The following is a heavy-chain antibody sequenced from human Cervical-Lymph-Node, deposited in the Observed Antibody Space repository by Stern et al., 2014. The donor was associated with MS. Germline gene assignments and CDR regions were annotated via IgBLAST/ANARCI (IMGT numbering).Heavy chain of an antibody. V-gene: IGHV3-33*01. Sequence: VQLVESGGGVVQPGRSLRLSCAAAGFTFSSYGMHWVRQAPGKGLEWGAVIWYDGSNKYYADSVKGRFTISRDNSKNTLYLQMNSLRAEDTAVYYCASTKDDYGDYYYYGMDVWGQGTTVTVSS. CDR2: IWYDGSNK. J-gene: IGHJ6*02. CDR1: GFTFSSYG. CDR3: ASTKDDYGDYYYYGMDV. D-gene: IGHD4-17*01.